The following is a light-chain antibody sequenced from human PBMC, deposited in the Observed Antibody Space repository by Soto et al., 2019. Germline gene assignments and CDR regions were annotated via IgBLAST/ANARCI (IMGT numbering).Light chain of an antibody. CDR3: QQYGSPPPT. CDR2: GAS. Sequence: EIVLTQSPGTLSLSPGERATLSCRASQSVSSSYLAWYQQKPGQAPRLLIYGASNRATGIPDRFSGSGSGTDFTLTISRLEPEDFAVYYCQQYGSPPPTFGQGTKVDIK. CDR1: QSVSSSY. J-gene: IGKJ1*01. V-gene: IGKV3-20*01.